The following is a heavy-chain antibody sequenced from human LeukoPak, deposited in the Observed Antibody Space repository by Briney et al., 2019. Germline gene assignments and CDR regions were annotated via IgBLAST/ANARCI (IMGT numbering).Heavy chain of an antibody. D-gene: IGHD3-3*01. CDR3: AKVSYDFWSGYYNGGFGYFDY. Sequence: GGSLRLSCAASGFTFSSYGMHWVRQAPGKGLEWVAFIRYDGSNKYYADSVKGRFTISRDNSKNTLYLQMNSLRAEDTAVCYCAKVSYDFWSGYYNGGFGYFDYWGQGTLVTVSS. CDR1: GFTFSSYG. V-gene: IGHV3-30*02. J-gene: IGHJ4*02. CDR2: IRYDGSNK.